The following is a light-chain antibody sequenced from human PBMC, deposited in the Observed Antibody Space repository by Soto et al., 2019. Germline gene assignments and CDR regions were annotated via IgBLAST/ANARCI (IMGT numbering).Light chain of an antibody. CDR2: AAS. J-gene: IGKJ1*01. CDR3: QQYNTYST. Sequence: DIQMTQSPSTLSASVVDRVTITCRASQNIDISLAWFQQRPGQAPKVLIYAASGLASGVPSTFSGSGSGTEFTLTISSLQPDDFATYYCQQYNTYSTFGQGTKVDIK. CDR1: QNIDIS. V-gene: IGKV1-5*01.